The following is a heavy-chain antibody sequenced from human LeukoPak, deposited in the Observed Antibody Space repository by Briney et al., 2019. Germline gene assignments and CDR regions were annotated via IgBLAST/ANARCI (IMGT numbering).Heavy chain of an antibody. CDR3: AREIRLRYFDWLLSPLVGALDI. CDR2: ISAYNGNT. CDR1: GYTFTSYG. D-gene: IGHD3-9*01. Sequence: ASVKVSCKASGYTFTSYGISWVRQAPGQGLEWMGWISAYNGNTNYAQKLQGRVTMTTDTSTSTAYMELRSLRSDDTAVYYCAREIRLRYFDWLLSPLVGALDIWGQGTMVTVSS. J-gene: IGHJ3*02. V-gene: IGHV1-18*01.